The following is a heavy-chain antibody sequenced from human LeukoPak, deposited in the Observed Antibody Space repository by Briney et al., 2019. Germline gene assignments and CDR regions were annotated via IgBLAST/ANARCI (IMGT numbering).Heavy chain of an antibody. CDR1: GFTFSSYA. D-gene: IGHD3-16*01. V-gene: IGHV3-23*01. Sequence: GGSLRLSCAASGFTFSSYAMNWVRQAPGKGLEWVSAISGSGGSTYYADSVKGRFTISRDNSKNTLYLQLNSLKTEDTAVYYCTTLGALDYWGQGTLVTVSS. CDR3: TTLGALDY. CDR2: ISGSGGST. J-gene: IGHJ4*02.